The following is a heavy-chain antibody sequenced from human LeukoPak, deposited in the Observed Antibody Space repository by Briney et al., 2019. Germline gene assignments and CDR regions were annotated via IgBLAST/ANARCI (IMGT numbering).Heavy chain of an antibody. Sequence: GWSVRLSCACSGFTFSDYYLGWIRQAAGKGLDGLSYIIGSGTTMYYADSVKGRFTISRDNAKNSLDLQMNSLRAEDTAVYYCGRDFGLTGTKRSFDIWGQGTMVTVSS. CDR3: GRDFGLTGTKRSFDI. J-gene: IGHJ3*02. CDR1: GFTFSDYY. D-gene: IGHD1-7*01. CDR2: IIGSGTTM. V-gene: IGHV3-11*01.